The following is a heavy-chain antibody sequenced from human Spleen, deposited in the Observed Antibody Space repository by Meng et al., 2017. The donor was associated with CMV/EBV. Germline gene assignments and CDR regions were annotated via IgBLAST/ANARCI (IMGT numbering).Heavy chain of an antibody. D-gene: IGHD2-15*01. CDR3: AKDRRHCSGGSCYPWDFDL. CDR1: FSSYA. V-gene: IGHV3-23*03. CDR2: IYSGGGST. Sequence: FSSYAMSWVGQGPGKGLEWVSVIYSGGGSTYYADSVKGRFTISRDNSKNTVYLQMNSLRAEDTAVYYCAKDRRHCSGGSCYPWDFDLWGRGTLVTVSS. J-gene: IGHJ2*01.